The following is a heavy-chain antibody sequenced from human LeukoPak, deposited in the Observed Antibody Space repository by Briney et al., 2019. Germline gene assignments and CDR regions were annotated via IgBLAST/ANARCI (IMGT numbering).Heavy chain of an antibody. CDR2: ISSSGFTI. D-gene: IGHD5-24*01. CDR3: AKDSDWLQCFDS. Sequence: GGSLRLSCAASSFTFSSSEMNWVRQAPGKGVEWLSYISSSGFTIYHADSVKGRFTISRDNSKNTVYLQMNSLRAGYTALYFCAKDSDWLQCFDSWGQGTLVTVSS. J-gene: IGHJ4*02. CDR1: SFTFSSSE. V-gene: IGHV3-48*03.